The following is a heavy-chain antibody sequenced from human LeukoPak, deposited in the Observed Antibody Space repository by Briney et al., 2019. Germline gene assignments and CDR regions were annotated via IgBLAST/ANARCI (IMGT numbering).Heavy chain of an antibody. CDR3: ARATHIAAVYYFDY. CDR2: IYHSGST. J-gene: IGHJ4*02. D-gene: IGHD6-13*01. V-gene: IGHV4-4*02. CDR1: GGSISSSNW. Sequence: SGTLSLTCAVSGGSISSSNWWNWVRQPPGEGLEWIGEIYHSGSTNYNPSLKSRVTISVDKSKNQFSLKLSSVTAADTAVYYCARATHIAAVYYFDYWGQGTLVTVSS.